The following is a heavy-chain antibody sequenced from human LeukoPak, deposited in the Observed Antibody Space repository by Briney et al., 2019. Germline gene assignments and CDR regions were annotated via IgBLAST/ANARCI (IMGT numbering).Heavy chain of an antibody. CDR3: ASFAREGVVVTHFDY. V-gene: IGHV4-4*02. J-gene: IGHJ4*02. CDR1: GGSLTTDNW. Sequence: SETLSLTCTVSGGSLTTDNWWTWVRQPPGKGLEWIGEIHHSGSTNYNPSLKSRVTISIDKSKNQFSLKLSSVTAADTAVYYCASFAREGVVVTHFDYWGQGTLVTVSS. CDR2: IHHSGST. D-gene: IGHD3-22*01.